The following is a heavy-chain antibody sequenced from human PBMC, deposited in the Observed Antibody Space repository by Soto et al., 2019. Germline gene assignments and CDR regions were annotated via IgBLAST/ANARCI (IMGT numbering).Heavy chain of an antibody. V-gene: IGHV1-69*08. CDR2: IIPILGIA. Sequence: QVQLVQSGAEVKKPGSSVKVSCKASGGTFSSYTISWVRQAPGQGLEWMGRIIPILGIANYAQKFQGRVKITADKYTSTAYMELSSLRSEDTAVYYCAREEYYYGSGAFFDYWGQGTLVTVSS. J-gene: IGHJ4*02. D-gene: IGHD3-10*01. CDR1: GGTFSSYT. CDR3: AREEYYYGSGAFFDY.